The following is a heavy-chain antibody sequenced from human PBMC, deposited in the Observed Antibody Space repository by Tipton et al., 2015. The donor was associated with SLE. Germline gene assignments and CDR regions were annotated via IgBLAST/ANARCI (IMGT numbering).Heavy chain of an antibody. D-gene: IGHD3-10*01. CDR3: AREPEIAGSGMVRGVGAFDI. CDR2: IYYSGST. V-gene: IGHV4-59*11. Sequence: TLSLTCAVSGGSISSHYWSWIRQPPGKGLEWIGYIYYSGSTNYNPSLKSRVTISVDTSKNQFSLKLSSVTAADTAVYYCAREPEIAGSGMVRGVGAFDIWGQGTMVTVSS. CDR1: GGSISSHY. J-gene: IGHJ3*02.